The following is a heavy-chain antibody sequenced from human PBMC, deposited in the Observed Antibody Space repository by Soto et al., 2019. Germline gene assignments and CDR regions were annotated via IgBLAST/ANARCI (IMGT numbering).Heavy chain of an antibody. CDR2: IYYSGST. CDR1: GGSVSSGSYY. Sequence: SETLSLTCTVSGGSVSSGSYYWSWIRQPPGKGLEWIGYIYYSGSTNYNPSLKSRVTISVDTSKSQFSLKLSSVTAADTAVHYGARDASGYGVIDYWGQGTLVTVSS. D-gene: IGHD5-12*01. J-gene: IGHJ4*02. CDR3: ARDASGYGVIDY. V-gene: IGHV4-61*01.